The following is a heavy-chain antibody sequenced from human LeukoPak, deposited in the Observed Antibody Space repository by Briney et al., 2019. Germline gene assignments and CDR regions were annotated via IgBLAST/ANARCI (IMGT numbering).Heavy chain of an antibody. J-gene: IGHJ3*02. Sequence: ASVKVSCKASGYTFTGYYMHWVRQAPGQGLEWMGWINPNSGGTNYAQKFQGRVTMTRDTSISTAYMELSRLRSDDTAVYYCSREGAAAGAFDIRGQGTMVTVSS. D-gene: IGHD6-13*01. CDR2: INPNSGGT. V-gene: IGHV1-2*02. CDR1: GYTFTGYY. CDR3: SREGAAAGAFDI.